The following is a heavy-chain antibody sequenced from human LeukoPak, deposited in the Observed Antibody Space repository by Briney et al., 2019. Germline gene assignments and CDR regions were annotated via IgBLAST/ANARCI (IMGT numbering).Heavy chain of an antibody. CDR3: ARGRSGSRYFDY. Sequence: PSETLSLTCTVSGGSISSSSYYWGWIRQPPGKGLEWIGEINHSGSTNYNPSLKSRVTISVDTSKNQFSLKLSSVTAADTAVYYCARGRSGSRYFDYWGQGTLVTVSS. CDR1: GGSISSSSYY. D-gene: IGHD3-10*01. V-gene: IGHV4-39*07. CDR2: INHSGST. J-gene: IGHJ4*02.